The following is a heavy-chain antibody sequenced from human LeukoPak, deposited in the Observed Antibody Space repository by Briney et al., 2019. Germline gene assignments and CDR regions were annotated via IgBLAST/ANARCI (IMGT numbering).Heavy chain of an antibody. CDR3: ARERGGGYWYLDL. CDR2: IYYSGST. V-gene: IGHV4-39*02. Sequence: PSETLSLTCTVSGGSISSSSYWWGWIRQPPVKGREWIGSIYYSGSTYYNPCLKSRVTISVDTSQNHFSLTLSSVTAAGTAFYYCARERGGGYWYLDLWGRGTLVTVSS. CDR1: GGSISSSSYW. D-gene: IGHD2-15*01. J-gene: IGHJ2*01.